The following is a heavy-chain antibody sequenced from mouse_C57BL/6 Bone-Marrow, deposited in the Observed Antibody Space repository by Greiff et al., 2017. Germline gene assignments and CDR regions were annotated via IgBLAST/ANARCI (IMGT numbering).Heavy chain of an antibody. CDR2: IDPETGGT. CDR1: GYTFTDYE. V-gene: IGHV1-15*01. Sequence: VKLMESGAELVRPGASVTLSCKASGYTFTDYEMHWVKQTPVHGLEWIGAIDPETGGTAYNQKFKGKAILTADKSSSTAYMELRSLTSEDSAVYYCTRSGPLFYYYAMDYWGQGTSVTVSS. J-gene: IGHJ4*01. D-gene: IGHD1-1*01. CDR3: TRSGPLFYYYAMDY.